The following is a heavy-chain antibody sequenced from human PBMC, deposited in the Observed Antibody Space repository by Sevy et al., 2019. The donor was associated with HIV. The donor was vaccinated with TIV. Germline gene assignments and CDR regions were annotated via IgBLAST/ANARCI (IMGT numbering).Heavy chain of an antibody. CDR1: GFTFSSYA. Sequence: GGSLRLSCAASGFTFSSYAMSWVRQAPGKGLEWVSSISGPGGTTYYADSGKGRFTISRDNSKNTLHLQMNSLTADDSAVYYCAKGDEPATDYGDYVPNAFDIWGQGTMVTVSS. CDR2: ISGPGGTT. J-gene: IGHJ3*02. V-gene: IGHV3-23*01. D-gene: IGHD4-17*01. CDR3: AKGDEPATDYGDYVPNAFDI.